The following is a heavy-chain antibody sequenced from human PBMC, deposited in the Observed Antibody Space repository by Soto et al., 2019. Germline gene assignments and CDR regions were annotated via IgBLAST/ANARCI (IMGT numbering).Heavy chain of an antibody. CDR3: ARECEDLTSIFDD. CDR1: GFTFSDHY. CDR2: TRNKANSHTT. Sequence: PGGSLRLSCAASGFTFSDHYMDWVRQAPGKGLEWVGRTRNKANSHTTEYAASVKGRFTISRDNAKNSLYLEMNSMRAEDTAVYYCARECEDLTSIFDDWGQGTLVTVSS. J-gene: IGHJ4*02. V-gene: IGHV3-72*01.